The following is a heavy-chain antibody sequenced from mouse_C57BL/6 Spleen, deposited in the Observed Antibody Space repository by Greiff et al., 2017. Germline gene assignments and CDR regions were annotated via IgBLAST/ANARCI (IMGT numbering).Heavy chain of an antibody. V-gene: IGHV1-53*01. CDR2: INPSNGGT. Sequence: VQLQQPGTELVKPGASVKLSCKASGYTFTSYWMHWVKQRPGQGLEWIGNINPSNGGTNYNEKFKSKATMTVDKSSSTAYMQLSSLTSEDSAVYEGAREGGYPYFDYWGQGTTRTVSS. CDR1: GYTFTSYW. CDR3: AREGGYPYFDY. J-gene: IGHJ2*01. D-gene: IGHD2-2*01.